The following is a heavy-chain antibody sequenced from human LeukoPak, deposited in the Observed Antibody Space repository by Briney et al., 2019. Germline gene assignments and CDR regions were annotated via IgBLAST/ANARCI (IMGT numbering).Heavy chain of an antibody. CDR2: IWYDGSNK. Sequence: GGSLRLSCAASGFTFSSYGMHWVRQAPGKGLEWVAVIWYDGSNKYYADSVKGRFTISRDNSKNTLYLQMSSLRAEDTAVYYCAKARLDNHFDYWGQGTLVTVSS. J-gene: IGHJ4*02. V-gene: IGHV3-33*06. CDR1: GFTFSSYG. D-gene: IGHD1-1*01. CDR3: AKARLDNHFDY.